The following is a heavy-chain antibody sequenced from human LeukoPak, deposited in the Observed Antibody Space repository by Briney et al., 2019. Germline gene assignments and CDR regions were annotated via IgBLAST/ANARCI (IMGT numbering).Heavy chain of an antibody. D-gene: IGHD3-22*01. CDR1: GGSISSGSYY. CDR3: ARGSRDLSVVIPVRNAFDI. J-gene: IGHJ3*02. V-gene: IGHV4-61*02. Sequence: KTSQTLSLTCTVSGGSISSGSYYWTWLRQPAGKGLEWIGRIHTSGTTNYNPSLKSRVAISVDTSKNQFSLRLSSVTAADTATYYCARGSRDLSVVIPVRNAFDIWGQGTVVTVSS. CDR2: IHTSGTT.